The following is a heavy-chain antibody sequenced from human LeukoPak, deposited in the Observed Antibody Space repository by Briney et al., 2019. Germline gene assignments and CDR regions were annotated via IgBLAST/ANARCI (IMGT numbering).Heavy chain of an antibody. V-gene: IGHV4-59*12. D-gene: IGHD3-22*01. J-gene: IGHJ5*02. Sequence: PSETLSLTCTVSGDSISSYYWSWIRQPPGKGLEWIGYIYYSGSTNYNPSLKSRVTISVDTSKNQFSLKLSSVTAADTAVYYCARESYYYDSSGSQDDYNNWFDPWGQGTLVTVSS. CDR2: IYYSGST. CDR1: GDSISSYY. CDR3: ARESYYYDSSGSQDDYNNWFDP.